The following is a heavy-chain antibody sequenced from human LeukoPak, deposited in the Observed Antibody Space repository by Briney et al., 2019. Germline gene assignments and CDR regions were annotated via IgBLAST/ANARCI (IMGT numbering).Heavy chain of an antibody. J-gene: IGHJ1*01. D-gene: IGHD1-26*01. V-gene: IGHV4-61*02. CDR2: IDHGGVT. Sequence: PSQTLSLTCTVSGASIDFESYYWTWVRQSAGKGLEWIVRIDHGGVTNYHPSLQSRVTISLDTSQKQFSLKLSSVTAADTAVYYCARGHDYYSEYFQHWGQGTLVSVSS. CDR3: ARGHDYYSEYFQH. CDR1: GASIDFESYY.